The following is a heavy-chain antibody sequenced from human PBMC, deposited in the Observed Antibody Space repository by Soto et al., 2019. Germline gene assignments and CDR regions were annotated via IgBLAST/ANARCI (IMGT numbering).Heavy chain of an antibody. CDR3: ARANRRAALGWYDP. Sequence: SETLSLTCAVYGESFSGYYWSWIRQRPGKGLEWIGEINHSGSTNYNPSVKSRVTISVDTSKNQFSLKLSSVTAADTAVYYCARANRRAALGWYDPWGQGTLVTVSS. CDR2: INHSGST. D-gene: IGHD6-6*01. V-gene: IGHV4-34*01. J-gene: IGHJ5*02. CDR1: GESFSGYY.